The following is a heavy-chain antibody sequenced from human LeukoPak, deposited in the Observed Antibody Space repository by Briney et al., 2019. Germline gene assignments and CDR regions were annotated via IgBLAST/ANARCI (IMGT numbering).Heavy chain of an antibody. Sequence: SETLSLTCTVSGDSISSSSHYWGWIRQPPGKTLEWIGSLHHTGRSYSSAALKSRVNISMDMSKSQFSLKLNSVTAADSGVYYCVAEMTASAAFGIWGRGTLVAV. J-gene: IGHJ3*02. CDR1: GDSISSSSHY. D-gene: IGHD2-21*02. CDR3: VAEMTASAAFGI. V-gene: IGHV4-39*01. CDR2: LHHTGRS.